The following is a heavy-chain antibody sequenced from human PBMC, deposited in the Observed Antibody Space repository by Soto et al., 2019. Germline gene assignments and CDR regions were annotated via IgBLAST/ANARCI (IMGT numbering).Heavy chain of an antibody. V-gene: IGHV4-39*01. CDR2: IYHSGST. D-gene: IGHD3-3*01. Sequence: SETLSLTCTVSGGSISSSSYYWGWIRQPPGKGLEWIGSIYHSGSTYYNPSLKSRVTMSVDTSKNQFSLKLSSVTAADTAVYYCARHAVTRFWSGYYSGYFDYWGQGTLVTVSS. CDR3: ARHAVTRFWSGYYSGYFDY. CDR1: GGSISSSSYY. J-gene: IGHJ4*02.